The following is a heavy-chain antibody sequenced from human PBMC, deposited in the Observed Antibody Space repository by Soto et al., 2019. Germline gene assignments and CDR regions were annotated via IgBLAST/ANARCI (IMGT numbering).Heavy chain of an antibody. Sequence: QVQLQESGPGLVKPSQTLSLTCTVSGGSISSGGYYWSWIRQHPGKGLEWIGYIYYSGSTYYSPPLKRRVTISVDTSKIRFSLTLSSVTAADTAVYYCASSFGVAAAGPFDSWGQGTLVTVSS. CDR3: ASSFGVAAAGPFDS. V-gene: IGHV4-31*03. CDR2: IYYSGST. J-gene: IGHJ4*02. CDR1: GGSISSGGYY. D-gene: IGHD6-13*01.